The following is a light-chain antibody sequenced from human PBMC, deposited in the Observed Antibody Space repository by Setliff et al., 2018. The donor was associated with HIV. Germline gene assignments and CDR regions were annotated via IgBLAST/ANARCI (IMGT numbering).Light chain of an antibody. J-gene: IGLJ1*01. Sequence: QSVLAQPASVSGSPGQSITISCTGTSRDVGGYNYVSWYQQRPGKAPKLMISAVSNRPSGVSNRFSGSKSGYTASLTISGLQAEDEADYYCSSYTSSTPLYVFGTGTKVTVL. V-gene: IGLV2-14*03. CDR3: SSYTSSTPLYV. CDR1: SRDVGGYNY. CDR2: AVS.